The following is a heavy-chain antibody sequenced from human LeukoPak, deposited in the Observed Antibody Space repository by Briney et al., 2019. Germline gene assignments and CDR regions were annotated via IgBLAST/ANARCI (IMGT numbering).Heavy chain of an antibody. CDR2: INHSGIT. V-gene: IGHV4-34*01. J-gene: IGHJ3*02. Sequence: SEALYLTCAVYGGSFSGYYWSLSRQPPGKGLGWIGEINHSGITNYNPSLKTRVTISVDTSKHQFSLTAISLPAADAAAYYCARPPELPFLECGSYDPFDIWGAGTMLTVSS. CDR3: ARPPELPFLECGSYDPFDI. D-gene: IGHD3-3*01. CDR1: GGSFSGYY.